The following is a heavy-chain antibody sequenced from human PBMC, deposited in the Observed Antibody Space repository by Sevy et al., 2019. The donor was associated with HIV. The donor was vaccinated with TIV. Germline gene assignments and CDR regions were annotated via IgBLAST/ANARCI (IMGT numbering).Heavy chain of an antibody. J-gene: IGHJ6*02. CDR1: GYTFTGYY. V-gene: IGHV1-2*02. D-gene: IGHD3-10*01. Sequence: ASVKVSCKASGYTFTGYYMHWVRQAPGQGLEWMGWINPNSGGTNYAQKFQGRVTMTRDTSISTAYMERSRLRSDDTAVYYCARDKRAVGGVISYGMDVWGQGTTVTVSS. CDR3: ARDKRAVGGVISYGMDV. CDR2: INPNSGGT.